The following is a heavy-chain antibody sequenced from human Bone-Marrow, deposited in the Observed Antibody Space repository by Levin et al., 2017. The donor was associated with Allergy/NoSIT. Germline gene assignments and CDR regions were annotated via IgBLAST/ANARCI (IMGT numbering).Heavy chain of an antibody. J-gene: IGHJ5*02. D-gene: IGHD2-2*01. V-gene: IGHV1-18*01. CDR2: ISAYNGNT. Sequence: VASVKVSCKASGYTFTSYGISWVRQAPGQGLEWMGWISAYNGNTNYAQKLQGRVTMTTDTSTSTAYMELRSLRSDDTAVYYCARETSRIVVPAATPTGHWFDPWGQGTLVTVSS. CDR3: ARETSRIVVPAATPTGHWFDP. CDR1: GYTFTSYG.